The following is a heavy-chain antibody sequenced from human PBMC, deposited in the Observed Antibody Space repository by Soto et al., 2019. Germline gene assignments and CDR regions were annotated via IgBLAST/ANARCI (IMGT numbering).Heavy chain of an antibody. D-gene: IGHD6-19*01. CDR1: GYTFTSYY. CDR3: TRAGRGGRRETGGWYWD. CDR2: INPSGGST. Sequence: QVQLVQSGAEVKKPGASVKVSCKASGYTFTSYYMHWVRQAPGQGLEWMGIINPSGGSTSYAQKFQGRATMTKDTPESTVYMELSSWRFEDTAVYYCTRAGRGGRRETGGWYWDWGQGTLVTVFS. J-gene: IGHJ4*02. V-gene: IGHV1-46*01.